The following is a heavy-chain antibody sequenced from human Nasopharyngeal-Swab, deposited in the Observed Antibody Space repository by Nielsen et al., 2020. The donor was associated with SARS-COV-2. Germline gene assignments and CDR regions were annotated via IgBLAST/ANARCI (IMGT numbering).Heavy chain of an antibody. CDR1: GFTFSSYD. J-gene: IGHJ4*02. D-gene: IGHD2-2*02. CDR3: AKDLTAIRYYFDY. CDR2: ISGSGGST. V-gene: IGHV3-23*01. Sequence: GGSLRLSCAASGFTFSSYDMSWVRQAPGKGLEWVSAISGSGGSTYYADSVKGRFTISRDNSKNTLYLQMNSLRAEDTAVYYCAKDLTAIRYYFDYWGQGTLVTVSS.